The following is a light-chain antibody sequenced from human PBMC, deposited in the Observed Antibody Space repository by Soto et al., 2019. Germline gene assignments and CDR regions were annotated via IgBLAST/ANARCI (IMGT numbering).Light chain of an antibody. V-gene: IGKV3D-15*01. Sequence: EIVMTQSPATLSVSPGEGATLSCRASQSVGIKVAWYQQRPGQAPRLLIYDTSTRATGIAARFSGSGSGTEFTLTISSLQSEDFAVYYCQQYNNWPPVYTFGQGTKLEIK. CDR1: QSVGIK. CDR2: DTS. J-gene: IGKJ2*01. CDR3: QQYNNWPPVYT.